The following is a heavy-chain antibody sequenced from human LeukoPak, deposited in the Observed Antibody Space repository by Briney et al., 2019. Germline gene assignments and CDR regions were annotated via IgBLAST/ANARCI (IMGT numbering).Heavy chain of an antibody. J-gene: IGHJ4*02. Sequence: GGSLRLSCAASGFTFSSYGMHWVRQAPGKGLEWVAFIRYDGSSKYYADSVKGRFTISRDNSKNTLYLQMNSLRAEDTAVYYCARGRTALCYYDNSVYYPYYFDYWGQGILVTVSS. D-gene: IGHD3-22*01. CDR2: IRYDGSSK. CDR3: ARGRTALCYYDNSVYYPYYFDY. V-gene: IGHV3-30*02. CDR1: GFTFSSYG.